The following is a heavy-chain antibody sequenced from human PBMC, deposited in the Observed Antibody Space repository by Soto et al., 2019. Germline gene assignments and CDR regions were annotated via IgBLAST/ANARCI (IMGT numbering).Heavy chain of an antibody. Sequence: SETLSLTCSVSGGSISSGGYYWSWIRQHPGKGLEWIGYIYYSGSTYYNPSLKSRVTISVDTSKNQFSLKLSSVTAADTAVYYCAREGGDSSGYYYVSHDYYGLVVGGKGT. CDR3: AREGGDSSGYYYVSHDYYGLVV. V-gene: IGHV4-31*02. J-gene: IGHJ6*04. CDR1: GGSISSGGYY. D-gene: IGHD3-22*01. CDR2: IYYSGST.